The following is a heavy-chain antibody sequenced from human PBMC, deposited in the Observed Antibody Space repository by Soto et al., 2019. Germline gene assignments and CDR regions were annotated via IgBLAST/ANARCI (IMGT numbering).Heavy chain of an antibody. D-gene: IGHD3-3*01. CDR3: AREIFTSPLPDRGMDV. V-gene: IGHV3-30*04. J-gene: IGHJ6*02. Sequence: QVQLVESGGGVVQPGRSLRLSCAASEFTFSPYAMHWVRQAPGKGLEWVAVISNDGKNQYYAYSVKGRFTISRDTAKNTLYLEMNRLRTEDTAIYFCAREIFTSPLPDRGMDVWGQGTTVIVSS. CDR1: EFTFSPYA. CDR2: ISNDGKNQ.